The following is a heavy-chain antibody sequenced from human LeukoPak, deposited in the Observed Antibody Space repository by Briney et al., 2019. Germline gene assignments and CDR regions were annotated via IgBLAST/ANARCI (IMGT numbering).Heavy chain of an antibody. D-gene: IGHD3-22*01. CDR1: GYTFTNYG. J-gene: IGHJ4*02. CDR2: ISPSKGNT. CDR3: ARDGATGYDGSGLILY. Sequence: ASVKVSCKASGYTFTNYGISWVRQAPGQGLGWMGWISPSKGNTNYAQKIQDRVTMTTDRSTTTAYMELRSLISDDTAVYYCARDGATGYDGSGLILYWGQGTLVTVSP. V-gene: IGHV1-18*01.